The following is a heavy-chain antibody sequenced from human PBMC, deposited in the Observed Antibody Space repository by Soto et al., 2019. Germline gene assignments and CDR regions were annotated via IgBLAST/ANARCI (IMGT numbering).Heavy chain of an antibody. CDR2: VYYRGRS. V-gene: IGHV4-39*01. CDR1: GGSISSNY. J-gene: IGHJ4*02. D-gene: IGHD2-8*01. Sequence: ETLSLTCTVSGGSISSNYWTWIRQSPGKGLEWIGSVYYRGRSYSKSSVKSRVTISVDTSKNQFSLNLNSVTASDTAVYFCVSQRTSVLTQAYFDYWGPGALVTVSS. CDR3: VSQRTSVLTQAYFDY.